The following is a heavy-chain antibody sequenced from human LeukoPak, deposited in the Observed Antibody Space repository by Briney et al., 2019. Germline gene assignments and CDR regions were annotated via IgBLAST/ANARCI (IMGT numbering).Heavy chain of an antibody. V-gene: IGHV4-34*01. Sequence: TSETLSLTCAVYGGSFRGYYWGWIRQPPGKGLGWIGGNNHSGSTNYNPSLKSRVTISVDTSKNQFSLKLSSVTAADTAVYYCARLVLLWFGESPGVMDVWGKGTTVTVSS. D-gene: IGHD3-10*01. CDR3: ARLVLLWFGESPGVMDV. CDR2: NNHSGST. J-gene: IGHJ6*04. CDR1: GGSFRGYY.